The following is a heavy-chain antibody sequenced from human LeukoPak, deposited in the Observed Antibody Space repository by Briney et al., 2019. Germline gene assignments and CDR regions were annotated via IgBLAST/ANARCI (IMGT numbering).Heavy chain of an antibody. CDR2: VYSSGTT. CDR3: ARTGEYSGSGPSWAFYI. D-gene: IGHD3-10*01. CDR1: RGSITNYY. V-gene: IGHV4-4*07. J-gene: IGHJ3*02. Sequence: SETLSHTCSLSRGSITNYYWSWIRQPPGKGLEWIAWVYSSGTTDYIPPLTRRVTMSVGTSNNQFSLRLTSGTASDTAAYFCARTGEYSGSGPSWAFYIGGQGTMVTVSS.